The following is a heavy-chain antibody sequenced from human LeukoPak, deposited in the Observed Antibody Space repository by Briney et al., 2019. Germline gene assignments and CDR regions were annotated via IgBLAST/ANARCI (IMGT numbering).Heavy chain of an antibody. D-gene: IGHD2-15*01. CDR1: GFTFDDYA. J-gene: IGHJ6*03. V-gene: IGHV3-43D*03. CDR2: ISWDGGST. CDR3: AKDGRYCSGGSCYDRSGEYYHYYMDV. Sequence: GGSLRLSCAASGFTFDDYAMHWVRQAPGKGLEWVSLISWDGGSTYYADSVKGRFTISRDNSKNSLYLQMNSLRAEDTALYYCAKDGRYCSGGSCYDRSGEYYHYYMDVWGKGTTVTVSS.